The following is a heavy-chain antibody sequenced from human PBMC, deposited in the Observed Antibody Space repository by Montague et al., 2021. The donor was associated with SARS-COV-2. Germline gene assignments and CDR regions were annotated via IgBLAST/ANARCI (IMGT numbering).Heavy chain of an antibody. Sequence: SLRLSCAASGFTFDDYAMHWVRQAPGKGLEWVSLISGDGGSTYYADSVKGRFTISRDNSKNSLYLQMNSLRTEDTALYYCAKDIGLEPPVMNYYYGMDVWGQGTTVTVSS. CDR3: AKDIGLEPPVMNYYYGMDV. V-gene: IGHV3-43*02. J-gene: IGHJ6*02. D-gene: IGHD1-1*01. CDR2: ISGDGGST. CDR1: GFTFDDYA.